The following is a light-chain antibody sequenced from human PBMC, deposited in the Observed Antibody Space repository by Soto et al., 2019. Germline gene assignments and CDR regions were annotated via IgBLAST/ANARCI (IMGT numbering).Light chain of an antibody. CDR2: AAS. CDR1: QSISTY. J-gene: IGKJ1*01. Sequence: DSQLTQSPYSLSASVGDRVTITCRASQSISTYLNWYQQKAGLAPKLLIYAASSLQSGVPSRFSGSGSGTDFTLTISSLQPEDFATYYCQQTYSTPPTFGQGTKVDI. CDR3: QQTYSTPPT. V-gene: IGKV1-39*01.